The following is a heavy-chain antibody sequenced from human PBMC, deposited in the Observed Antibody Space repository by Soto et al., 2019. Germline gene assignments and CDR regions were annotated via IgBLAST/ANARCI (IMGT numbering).Heavy chain of an antibody. Sequence: GESLKISCNGSGYSFTSYWICWVRQMPWKGLEWMGIIYPGDSDTRYSPSFQGQVTISADKSISTAYLQWSSLKASDTAMYYCARSALEYSYGFYGMDVWGQGTTVTVSS. J-gene: IGHJ6*02. CDR3: ARSALEYSYGFYGMDV. D-gene: IGHD5-18*01. V-gene: IGHV5-51*01. CDR1: GYSFTSYW. CDR2: IYPGDSDT.